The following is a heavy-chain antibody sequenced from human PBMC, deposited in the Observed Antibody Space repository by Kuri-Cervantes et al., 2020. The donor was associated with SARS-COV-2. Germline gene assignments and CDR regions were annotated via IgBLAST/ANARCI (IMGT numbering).Heavy chain of an antibody. D-gene: IGHD4-23*01. CDR1: GFTFSSYA. CDR2: ISGSGGST. J-gene: IGHJ3*02. Sequence: GGSLRLSCAASGFTFSSYAMNWVRQAPGKGLEWVSSISGSGGSTYYADSVKGRFTISRDNSKNTLYLQMNSLRAEDTAVYYCARDRSTVVAPDAFDIWGQGTMVTVSS. V-gene: IGHV3-23*01. CDR3: ARDRSTVVAPDAFDI.